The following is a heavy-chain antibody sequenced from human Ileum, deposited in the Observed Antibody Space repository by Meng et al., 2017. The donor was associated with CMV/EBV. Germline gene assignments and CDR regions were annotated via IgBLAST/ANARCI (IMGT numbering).Heavy chain of an antibody. CDR1: GFTFSNDW. V-gene: IGHV3-74*01. CDR2: INPDGSGT. CDR3: ARDLRGPRDY. J-gene: IGHJ4*02. Sequence: GESLKISCEASGFTFSNDWMTWVRQAPGKGLVWVSRINPDGSGTDYADSVRGRFTVSRDNAKNILYLQMNSLRADDTAVYYCARDLRGPRDYWGQGTLVTVSS.